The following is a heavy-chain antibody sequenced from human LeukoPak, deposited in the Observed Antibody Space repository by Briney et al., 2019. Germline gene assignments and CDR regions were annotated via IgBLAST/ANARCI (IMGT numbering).Heavy chain of an antibody. V-gene: IGHV4-38-2*02. J-gene: IGHJ4*02. Sequence: SETLSLTCTVSGYSISSGYYWGWIRQPPGKGLEWIGSIYHSGSTYYNPSLKSRVTISVDTSKNQFSLKLSSVTAADTAVYYCARRELWFGELSFDYWGQGTLVTVSS. D-gene: IGHD3-10*01. CDR1: GYSISSGYY. CDR2: IYHSGST. CDR3: ARRELWFGELSFDY.